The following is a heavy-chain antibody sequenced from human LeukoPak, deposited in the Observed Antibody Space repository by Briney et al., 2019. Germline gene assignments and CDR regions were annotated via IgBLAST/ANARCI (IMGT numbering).Heavy chain of an antibody. D-gene: IGHD3-22*01. CDR1: GFTFSSYA. CDR2: ISGSGGST. V-gene: IGHV3-23*01. J-gene: IGHJ4*02. Sequence: GGSLRLSCAASGFTFSSYAMSWVRQAPGKGLEWVSAISGSGGSTYYADSVKGRFTISRDNSKNTLYLQMNSLRAEDTAVYYCAKTPSITMIVVVPVDYWGQGTLVTVSS. CDR3: AKTPSITMIVVVPVDY.